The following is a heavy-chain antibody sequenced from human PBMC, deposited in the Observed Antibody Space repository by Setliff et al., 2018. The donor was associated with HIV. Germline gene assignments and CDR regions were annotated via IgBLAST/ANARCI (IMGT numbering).Heavy chain of an antibody. Sequence: ASVKVSCKASGYTFADYYIHWVRQAPGQGLEWVGFINPNTGGTHYGQKFQGRVTMTRDTAINSVYMELRSLTFDDTAVYYCARDGFPDGRPRKFDYWGQGTRVTVSS. CDR2: INPNTGGT. D-gene: IGHD2-2*03. V-gene: IGHV1-2*02. CDR3: ARDGFPDGRPRKFDY. J-gene: IGHJ4*02. CDR1: GYTFADYY.